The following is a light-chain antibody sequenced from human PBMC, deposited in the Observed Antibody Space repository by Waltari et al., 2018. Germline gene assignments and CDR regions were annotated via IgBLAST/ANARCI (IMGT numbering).Light chain of an antibody. CDR1: QGISNY. CDR2: AAS. CDR3: QKYDTAPVT. Sequence: DIQMTQSPSSLSASVGARVTITCRASQGISNYLAWYQQKPGKVPKLIYAASTLQSGVPSRFSGSGYGTDFTLTISSLQPEDVATYYCQKYDTAPVTFGGGTKVEIK. J-gene: IGKJ4*01. V-gene: IGKV1-27*01.